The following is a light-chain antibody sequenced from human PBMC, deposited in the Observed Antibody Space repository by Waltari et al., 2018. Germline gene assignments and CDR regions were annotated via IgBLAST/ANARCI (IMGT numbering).Light chain of an antibody. J-gene: IGLJ1*01. CDR2: EVS. CDR1: TSDVGGYNL. V-gene: IGLV2-23*02. CDR3: CSYASTSTGV. Sequence: QSALTQPASVSGSPGQSITVSCTGTTSDVGGYNLVSWYQQHPGKAPKLILYEVSKRPSGVSNRLSGSKSGNTASLTISGLQAEDEADYYCCSYASTSTGVFGTGTKVTVL.